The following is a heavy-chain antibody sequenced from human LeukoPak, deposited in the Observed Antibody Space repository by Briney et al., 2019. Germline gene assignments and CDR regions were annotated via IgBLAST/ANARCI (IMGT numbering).Heavy chain of an antibody. CDR1: GFTFSSYW. Sequence: GGSLRLSCAASGFTFSSYWMHWVRQAPGRRLMRVSRINGDGSTTNYADSVKGRFTISRDNAKNTLYLQMSSLRAEDTAMYYCVPEEKYSSGWFYFDSWGLGTLVTVSS. V-gene: IGHV3-74*01. J-gene: IGHJ4*02. D-gene: IGHD6-19*01. CDR3: VPEEKYSSGWFYFDS. CDR2: INGDGSTT.